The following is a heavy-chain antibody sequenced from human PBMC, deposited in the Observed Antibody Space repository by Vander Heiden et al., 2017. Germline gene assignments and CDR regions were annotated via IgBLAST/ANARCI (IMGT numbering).Heavy chain of an antibody. D-gene: IGHD4-17*01. CDR3: ARNYGDYFPGGYFDL. Sequence: QLQLQESGPGLVKPSETLSLTCTASGGSISSSSYYWGWIRQPPGKGLEWIGSIYYSGSTYYNPSLKSRVTISVDTSKNQFSLKLSSVTAADTAVYYCARNYGDYFPGGYFDLWGRGTLVTVSS. CDR2: IYYSGST. CDR1: GGSISSSSYY. V-gene: IGHV4-39*01. J-gene: IGHJ2*01.